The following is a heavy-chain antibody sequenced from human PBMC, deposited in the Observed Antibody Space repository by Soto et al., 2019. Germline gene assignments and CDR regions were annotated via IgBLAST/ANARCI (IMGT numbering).Heavy chain of an antibody. CDR1: GFTFSNIW. CDR2: KSPDGGEI. J-gene: IGHJ4*02. V-gene: IGHV3-7*01. CDR3: AKGPR. Sequence: LVESGGGLVQPGGSLRLSCAASGFTFSNIWMSWVRRSPEKGPEWVASKSPDGGEIYYVDSVKGRFTISRDNTRNSLYLQMNSLRAEDTAVYYCAKGPRWGQGTLVTVSS.